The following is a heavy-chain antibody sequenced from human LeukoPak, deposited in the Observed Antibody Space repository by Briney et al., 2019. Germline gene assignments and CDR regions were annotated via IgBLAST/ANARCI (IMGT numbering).Heavy chain of an antibody. J-gene: IGHJ3*02. D-gene: IGHD1-7*01. CDR3: GRLITGTTTAFDI. Sequence: SSETLSLTCTVAGGSISGYYWSWIRQPAGKGLEWIGRIYTSGSTHYNPSLKSRVTMSVDTSKNQFSLQLSSVTAADTAVYYCGRLITGTTTAFDIWGQGTMVTVSS. CDR1: GGSISGYY. CDR2: IYTSGST. V-gene: IGHV4-4*07.